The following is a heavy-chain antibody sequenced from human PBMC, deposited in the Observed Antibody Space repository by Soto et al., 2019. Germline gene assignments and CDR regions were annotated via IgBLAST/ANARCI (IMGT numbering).Heavy chain of an antibody. CDR1: GGTFSSYT. Sequence: SVQVSCKASGGTFSSYTISWVRQAPGQGLEWMGRIIPILGIANYAQKFQGRVTITADKSTSTAYMELSSMRSEDTAVYYCARRIAAAGTWSANWFDPWGQGTLVTVSS. CDR2: IIPILGIA. V-gene: IGHV1-69*02. D-gene: IGHD6-13*01. J-gene: IGHJ5*02. CDR3: ARRIAAAGTWSANWFDP.